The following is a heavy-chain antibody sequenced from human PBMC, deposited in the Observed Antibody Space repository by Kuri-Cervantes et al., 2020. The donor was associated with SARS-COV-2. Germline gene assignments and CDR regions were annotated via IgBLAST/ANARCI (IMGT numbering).Heavy chain of an antibody. CDR2: IYYSGST. J-gene: IGHJ4*02. Sequence: GSLRLSCTVSGGSISSYYWSWIRQPPGKGLEWIGYIYYSGSTNYNPSLKSRVTISADTSKNQFSLNLSSVTAADTAVYYCARGIAVAGAKYFDYWGQGTLVTVSS. CDR3: ARGIAVAGAKYFDY. V-gene: IGHV4-59*08. D-gene: IGHD6-19*01. CDR1: GGSISSYY.